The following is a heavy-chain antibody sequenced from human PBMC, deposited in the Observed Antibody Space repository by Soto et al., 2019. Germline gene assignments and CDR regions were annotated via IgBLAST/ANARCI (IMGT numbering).Heavy chain of an antibody. V-gene: IGHV3-48*01. J-gene: IGHJ4*02. CDR2: ITSSSSTV. D-gene: IGHD3-10*01. CDR3: XXXXXYGXGXYGLDY. Sequence: GGSLRLSCAASGFTFSNYGMNWVRQAPGKGLEWVSYITSSSSTVYYADSVKGRFTISRDXAXNSLXXXMXXPXXXXXAVXXXXXXXXYGXGXYGLDYWGQGTLVTVSS. CDR1: GFTFSNYG.